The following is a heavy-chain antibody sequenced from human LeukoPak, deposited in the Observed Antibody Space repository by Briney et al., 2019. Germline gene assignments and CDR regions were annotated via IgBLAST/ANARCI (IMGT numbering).Heavy chain of an antibody. CDR2: IYTSGST. CDR3: ARRPAIAGWFDP. CDR1: GGSISSYY. J-gene: IGHJ5*02. D-gene: IGHD1-14*01. V-gene: IGHV4-4*09. Sequence: SETLSLTCSVSGGSISSYYWSWIRQPPGKGLEWIGYIYTSGSTNYNPSLKSRVTISVDTSKNQFSLKLSSVTAADTAVYYCARRPAIAGWFDPWVQGTLVTVSS.